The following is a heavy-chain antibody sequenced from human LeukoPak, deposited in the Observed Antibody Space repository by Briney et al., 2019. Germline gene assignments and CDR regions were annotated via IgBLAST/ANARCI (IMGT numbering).Heavy chain of an antibody. CDR1: AGSIISHY. V-gene: IGHV4-59*11. Sequence: PLETLSLTCTVSAGSIISHYWSWIRQPPGKGLEWIGYIYYSGSTNFNPSLKSRVTLSIDTSKNQFSLNLSSVTAADTAAYYCAREYYYDSSAYYRYFDYWGQGALVTVFS. CDR3: AREYYYDSSAYYRYFDY. D-gene: IGHD3-22*01. CDR2: IYYSGST. J-gene: IGHJ4*02.